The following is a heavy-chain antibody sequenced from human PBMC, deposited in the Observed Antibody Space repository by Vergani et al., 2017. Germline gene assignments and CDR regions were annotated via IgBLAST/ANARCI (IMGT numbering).Heavy chain of an antibody. J-gene: IGHJ6*02. CDR1: GGTFSSYT. Sequence: QVQLVQSGAEVKKPGSSVKVSCKASGGTFSSYTISWVRQAPGQGLEWMGRIIPILGIANYAQKFQGRVTITADKSTCTAYMELSSLRSEDTAVYYCARWAYSGSSTRASRYGMDVWGQGTTVTVSS. D-gene: IGHD1-26*01. CDR3: ARWAYSGSSTRASRYGMDV. CDR2: IIPILGIA. V-gene: IGHV1-69*02.